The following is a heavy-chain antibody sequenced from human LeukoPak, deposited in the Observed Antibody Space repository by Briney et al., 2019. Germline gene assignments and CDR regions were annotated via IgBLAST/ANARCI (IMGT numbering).Heavy chain of an antibody. CDR1: GFTFSNYW. D-gene: IGHD6-6*01. V-gene: IGHV3-7*01. CDR2: IKEDGSEK. J-gene: IGHJ4*02. Sequence: GGSLRLSCAASGFTFSNYWMSWVRQAPGKGLEWVVNIKEDGSEKYYVDSVKGRFTISRDNAKNSLYLQMNSLRAEDTAVYYCARGGATRPDYWGQGALVTVSS. CDR3: ARGGATRPDY.